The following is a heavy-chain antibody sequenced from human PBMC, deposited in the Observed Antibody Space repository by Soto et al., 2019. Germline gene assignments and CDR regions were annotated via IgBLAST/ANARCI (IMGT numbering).Heavy chain of an antibody. CDR1: GGSISSGGYY. D-gene: IGHD1-26*01. CDR2: IYYSGST. Sequence: QVQLQESGPGLVKPSQTLSLTCTVSGGSISSGGYYWSWTRQHPGKGLEWIGYIYYSGSTYYNPSLKSRVTISVDTSKNQFSLKLSSVTAADTAVYYCARVGSGSYFSNAFDIWGQGTMVTVSS. V-gene: IGHV4-31*03. CDR3: ARVGSGSYFSNAFDI. J-gene: IGHJ3*02.